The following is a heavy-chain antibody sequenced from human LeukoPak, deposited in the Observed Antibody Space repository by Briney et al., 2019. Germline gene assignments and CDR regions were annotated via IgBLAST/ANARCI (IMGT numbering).Heavy chain of an antibody. D-gene: IGHD3-22*01. CDR3: AKGPPQPRDSSGYFADY. CDR1: GFTFDDYA. J-gene: IGHJ4*02. Sequence: GRSLRPSCAASGFTFDDYAMHWVRQAPGKGLEWVSGISWNSGSIGYADSVKGRFTISRDNAKNSLYLQMNSLRAEDTALYYCAKGPPQPRDSSGYFADYWGQGTLVTVSS. CDR2: ISWNSGSI. V-gene: IGHV3-9*01.